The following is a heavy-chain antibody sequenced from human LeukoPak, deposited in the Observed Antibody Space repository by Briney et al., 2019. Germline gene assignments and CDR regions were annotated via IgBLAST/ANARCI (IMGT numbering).Heavy chain of an antibody. D-gene: IGHD4-17*01. V-gene: IGHV4-4*02. Sequence: SETLSLTCAVSGGSISSSNWWSWVRQPPGKGLEWIGEIYHSGSTNYNPSLKSRVTISVDTSKNQFSLKLSSVTAADTAVYYCARGLWYGDLYYYYYYGMDVWAKGPRSPSP. CDR3: ARGLWYGDLYYYYYYGMDV. CDR2: IYHSGST. CDR1: GGSISSSNW. J-gene: IGHJ6*02.